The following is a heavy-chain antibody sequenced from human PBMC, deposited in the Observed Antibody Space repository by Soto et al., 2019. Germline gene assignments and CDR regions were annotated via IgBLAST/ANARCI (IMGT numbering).Heavy chain of an antibody. D-gene: IGHD2-8*01. CDR2: IIPIFGTA. V-gene: IGHV1-69*13. J-gene: IGHJ6*02. CDR1: GGTFSSYA. Sequence: GASVKVSCKASGGTFSSYAISWVRQAPGQGLEWMGRIIPIFGTANYAQKFQGRVTITADESTSTAYMELSSLRSEDTAVYYCAREDIVLMVYAILGYYGMDVWGQGTTVTVSS. CDR3: AREDIVLMVYAILGYYGMDV.